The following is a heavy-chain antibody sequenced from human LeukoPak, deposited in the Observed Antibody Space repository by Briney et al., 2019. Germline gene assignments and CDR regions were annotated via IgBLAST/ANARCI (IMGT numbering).Heavy chain of an antibody. J-gene: IGHJ4*02. CDR3: ARRSYYYDSSGYYNGGYFDY. CDR2: IYYSGST. V-gene: IGHV4-39*01. D-gene: IGHD3-22*01. Sequence: PSETLSLTCTVSGGSISSSSYYWGWIRQPPGKGREWIGSIYYSGSTYYNPSLKSRVTISVDTSKNQFSLKLSSVTAADTAVYYCARRSYYYDSSGYYNGGYFDYWGQGTLVTVSS. CDR1: GGSISSSSYY.